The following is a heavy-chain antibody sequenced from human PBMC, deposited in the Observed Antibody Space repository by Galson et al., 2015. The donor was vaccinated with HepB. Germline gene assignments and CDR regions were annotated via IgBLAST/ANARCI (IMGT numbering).Heavy chain of an antibody. J-gene: IGHJ3*02. V-gene: IGHV3-33*01. D-gene: IGHD3-10*01. CDR3: ARDGVVRGATINDAFDI. Sequence: SLRLSCAASGFTFSSYGMHWVRQAPGKGLEWVAVIWYDGSNKYYADSVKGRFTISRDNSKNTLYLQMNSLRAEDTAVYYCARDGVVRGATINDAFDIWGQGTMVTVSS. CDR1: GFTFSSYG. CDR2: IWYDGSNK.